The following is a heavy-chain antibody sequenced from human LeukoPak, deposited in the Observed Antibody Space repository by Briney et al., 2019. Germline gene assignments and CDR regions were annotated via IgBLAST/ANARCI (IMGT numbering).Heavy chain of an antibody. CDR3: ARIWLSAFDI. Sequence: GESLKISCKGSGYTFTNYWIGWVRQMPGKGLEWMGIIYPGNSDTRYSPSFQGRVTISADKSINTAYLQWSSLKASDTAIYYCARIWLSAFDIWGQGTMVTVSS. CDR1: GYTFTNYW. J-gene: IGHJ3*02. CDR2: IYPGNSDT. V-gene: IGHV5-51*01. D-gene: IGHD3-16*01.